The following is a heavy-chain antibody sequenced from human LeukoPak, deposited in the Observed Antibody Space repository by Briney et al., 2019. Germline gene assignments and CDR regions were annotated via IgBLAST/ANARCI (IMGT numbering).Heavy chain of an antibody. CDR2: IKQDGSEK. Sequence: GGSLRLSCAASGFTFRSSWMSWVRQAPGKGLEWVANIKQDGSEKYYVDSVKGRFTISRDNAKNSLYLQMNSLRAEDTAVYYCARDSYCGGDCSMDWFDPWGQGTLVTVSS. J-gene: IGHJ5*02. CDR3: ARDSYCGGDCSMDWFDP. CDR1: GFTFRSSW. D-gene: IGHD2-21*01. V-gene: IGHV3-7*01.